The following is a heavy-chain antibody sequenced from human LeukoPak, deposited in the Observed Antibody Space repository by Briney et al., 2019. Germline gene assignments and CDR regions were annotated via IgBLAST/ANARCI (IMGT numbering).Heavy chain of an antibody. CDR1: GFTFSSYW. CDR2: INQDGSEK. J-gene: IGHJ4*02. V-gene: IGHV3-7*01. D-gene: IGHD1-26*01. CDR3: ARILGFLGYFDY. Sequence: TGGSLRLSCAASGFTFSSYWMSWVRQAPGKGLEWVAIINQDGSEKYYVDSVKGRFTTSRDNAKNSLYLQMNSLRAEDTAVYYCARILGFLGYFDYWGQGTLVTVSS.